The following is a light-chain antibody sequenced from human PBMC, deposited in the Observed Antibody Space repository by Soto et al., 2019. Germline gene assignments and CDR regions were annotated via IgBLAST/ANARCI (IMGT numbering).Light chain of an antibody. Sequence: QSVLTQPPSASGTPGQTVAISCSGTNSNIGSYTVNWYQQFPGTAPRLLIYGNIQRPSGVPDRFSGSKSDTSASLAISGLLSEDESDYYCAAWDDSLSGYVFGTGTKLTVL. V-gene: IGLV1-44*01. J-gene: IGLJ1*01. CDR3: AAWDDSLSGYV. CDR1: NSNIGSYT. CDR2: GNI.